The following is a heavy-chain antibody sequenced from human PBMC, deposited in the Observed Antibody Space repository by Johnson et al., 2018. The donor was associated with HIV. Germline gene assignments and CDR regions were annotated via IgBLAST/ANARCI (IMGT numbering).Heavy chain of an antibody. CDR2: ISYDGSNK. D-gene: IGHD2-21*02. V-gene: IGHV3-30-3*01. J-gene: IGHJ3*02. Sequence: QVQLVESGGGVVQPGRSLRLSCAASGFTFSSYAMHWVRQAPGNGPEWVAVISYDGSNKYYPDPVKGRFNNSRDNSKNTLYLQMNSLRAEDTAVYYCARDSAYCGGDCHDAFDIWGQGTMVTVSS. CDR1: GFTFSSYA. CDR3: ARDSAYCGGDCHDAFDI.